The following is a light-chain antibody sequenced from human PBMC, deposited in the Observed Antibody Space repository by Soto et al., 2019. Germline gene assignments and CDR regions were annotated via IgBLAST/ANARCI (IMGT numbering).Light chain of an antibody. CDR1: QSVSSN. Sequence: EIVMTQSPATLSVSPGERATLSCRASQSVSSNLAWYQQKPGQAPRLLIYGASTRATGIPARFSGSGSGTELTLTISSLQSEAFAVYYCQQYNNWPYTFGQGTKLEIK. V-gene: IGKV3-15*01. CDR2: GAS. CDR3: QQYNNWPYT. J-gene: IGKJ2*01.